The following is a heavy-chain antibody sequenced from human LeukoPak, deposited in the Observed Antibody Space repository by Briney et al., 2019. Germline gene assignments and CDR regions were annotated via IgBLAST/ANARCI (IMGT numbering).Heavy chain of an antibody. V-gene: IGHV4-38-2*01. J-gene: IGHJ3*02. D-gene: IGHD2-21*01. Sequence: PGGSLRLSCAASGFTFSNAWMSWVRQAPGKGLEWIGSIYYSGSTYYNPSLKSRVTISVDTSKNQFSLKLSSVTAADTAVYYCARLLWSFDIWGQGTMVTVSS. CDR1: GFTFSNAW. CDR2: IYYSGST. CDR3: ARLLWSFDI.